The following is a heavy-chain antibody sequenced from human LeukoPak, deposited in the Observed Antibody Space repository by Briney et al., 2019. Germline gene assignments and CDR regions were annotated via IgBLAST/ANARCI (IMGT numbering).Heavy chain of an antibody. CDR1: GYTFTSYY. D-gene: IGHD2-15*01. J-gene: IGHJ6*02. Sequence: GASVKVSCKASGYTFTSYYMHWVRQAPGQGLEWMGIINPSGGSTSYAQKFQGRVTMTRDTSTSTVYMELSSLRSEDTAVYYCARAMVVAATYYGMDVWGQGTTVTVSS. V-gene: IGHV1-46*01. CDR3: ARAMVVAATYYGMDV. CDR2: INPSGGST.